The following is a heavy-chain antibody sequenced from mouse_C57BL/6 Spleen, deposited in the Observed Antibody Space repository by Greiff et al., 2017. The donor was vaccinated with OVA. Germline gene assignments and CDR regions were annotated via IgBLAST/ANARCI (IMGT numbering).Heavy chain of an antibody. Sequence: VQLQQPGAELVKPGASVKLSCKASGYTFTSYWMQWVKQRPGQGLEWIGEIDPSDSYTNYNQKFKGKATLTVDTSSSTAYMQLSSLTSEDSAVYYCARKGSLVRRYFDVWGTGTTVTVSS. J-gene: IGHJ1*03. CDR1: GYTFTSYW. V-gene: IGHV1-50*01. CDR2: IDPSDSYT. CDR3: ARKGSLVRRYFDV. D-gene: IGHD2-10*02.